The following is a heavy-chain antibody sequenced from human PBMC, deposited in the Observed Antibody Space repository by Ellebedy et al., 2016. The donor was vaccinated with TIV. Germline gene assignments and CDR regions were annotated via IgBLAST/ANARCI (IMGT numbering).Heavy chain of an antibody. CDR3: ARCPGDTAMVTCYFDY. CDR2: IYYSGST. D-gene: IGHD5-18*01. Sequence: MPSETLSLTCTVSGGSISSSSYYWGWIRQPPGKGLEWIGSIYYSGSTYYNPSLKSRVTISVDTSKNQFSLKLSSVTAADTAVYYCARCPGDTAMVTCYFDYWGQGTLVTVSS. V-gene: IGHV4-39*01. J-gene: IGHJ4*02. CDR1: GGSISSSSYY.